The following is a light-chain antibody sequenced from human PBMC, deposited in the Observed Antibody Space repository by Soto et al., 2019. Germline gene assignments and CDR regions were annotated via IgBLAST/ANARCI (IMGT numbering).Light chain of an antibody. CDR1: QTVRSSY. Sequence: EIVLTQSPATLSLSPGQRATLSCRASQTVRSSYLAWYQQNPCLAPWLLIYDASDRATGIPGRFSGSGSGTDFTLTISSLEPEDFAVYYCQQRGDWPLYTFGQGTKVDIK. V-gene: IGKV3-11*01. J-gene: IGKJ2*01. CDR2: DAS. CDR3: QQRGDWPLYT.